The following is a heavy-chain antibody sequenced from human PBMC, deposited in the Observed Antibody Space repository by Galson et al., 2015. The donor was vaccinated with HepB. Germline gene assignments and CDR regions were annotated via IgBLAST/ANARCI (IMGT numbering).Heavy chain of an antibody. D-gene: IGHD1-20*01. CDR3: ARVRHNWNAQGNWSAP. Sequence: SLRLSCAASGFTFNSHWMTWVRQAPGKGLEWVASIKQGGIEKYYVDSVKGRFTISRDDATNSLYLQMNSLRAEDTAVYYCARVRHNWNAQGNWSAPWGQGTRVTVSP. J-gene: IGHJ5*02. V-gene: IGHV3-7*03. CDR2: IKQGGIEK. CDR1: GFTFNSHW.